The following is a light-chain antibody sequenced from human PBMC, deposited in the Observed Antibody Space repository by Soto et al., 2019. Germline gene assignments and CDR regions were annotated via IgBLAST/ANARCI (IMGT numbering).Light chain of an antibody. Sequence: SYELTQPLSVSVALGQTARITCGGKNIGSKNVHWYQQKPGQAPAMVIHRDSIRPSGIPERFSGSNSGNTATLTISRAQAGDEADYYCHVWDSSTEVFGTGTKLTVL. CDR2: RDS. J-gene: IGLJ1*01. CDR3: HVWDSSTEV. V-gene: IGLV3-9*01. CDR1: NIGSKN.